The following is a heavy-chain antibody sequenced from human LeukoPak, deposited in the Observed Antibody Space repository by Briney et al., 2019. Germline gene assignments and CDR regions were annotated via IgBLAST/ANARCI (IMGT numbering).Heavy chain of an antibody. CDR2: IIPIFGTA. D-gene: IGHD3-22*01. J-gene: IGHJ4*02. CDR3: ATRSITMIVVGPFDY. Sequence: SVKVSCKASGGTFSSYAISWVRQAPGQGLEWMGGIIPIFGTANYAQKFQGRVTITTDESTSTAYMELSSLRSEDTAVYYCATRSITMIVVGPFDYWGQGTLVTVSS. V-gene: IGHV1-69*05. CDR1: GGTFSSYA.